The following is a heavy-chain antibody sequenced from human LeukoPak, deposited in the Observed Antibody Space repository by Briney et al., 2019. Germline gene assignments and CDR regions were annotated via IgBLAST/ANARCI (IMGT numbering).Heavy chain of an antibody. CDR3: ARQNGGLFDY. D-gene: IGHD2-8*01. CDR1: GGSISSGSYY. CDR2: IYTSGST. J-gene: IGHJ4*02. V-gene: IGHV4-61*02. Sequence: SETLSLTCTVSGGSISSGSYYWSWIRQPAGKGLEWIGRIYTSGSTNYNPSLKSRVTISVDTSKNQFSLKLSSVTAADTAVYYCARQNGGLFDYWGQGTLVTVSS.